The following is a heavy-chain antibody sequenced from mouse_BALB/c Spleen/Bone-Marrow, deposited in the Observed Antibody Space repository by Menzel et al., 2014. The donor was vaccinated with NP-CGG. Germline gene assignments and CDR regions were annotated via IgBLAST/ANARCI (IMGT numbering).Heavy chain of an antibody. J-gene: IGHJ2*01. CDR3: ARDYGPFDY. CDR1: GFNIKDIY. Sequence: VQLQQSGAELVKPGASVKLSCTASGFNIKDIYMHWVNQRPEQGLEWIGRIDPANGDTKYDPKFQGKATITADTSSNTAYLQLSSLTSEDTAVYYCARDYGPFDYWGQGTTLTVSS. CDR2: IDPANGDT. V-gene: IGHV14-3*02. D-gene: IGHD1-2*01.